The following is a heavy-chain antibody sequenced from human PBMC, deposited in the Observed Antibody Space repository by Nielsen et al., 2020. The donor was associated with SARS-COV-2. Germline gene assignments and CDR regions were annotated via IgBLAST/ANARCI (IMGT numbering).Heavy chain of an antibody. D-gene: IGHD6-19*01. CDR2: IDPSDSNT. CDR3: ARLLPVASLFDY. V-gene: IGHV5-10-1*01. CDR1: GYSFTSYW. J-gene: IGHJ4*02. Sequence: GESLKISCKGSGYSFTSYWINWVRQMPGKGLEWMGKIDPSDSNTNYSPSFQGHVTISADKSISTAYLQWSSLKASDTAMYYCARLLPVASLFDYWGQGTLVTVSS.